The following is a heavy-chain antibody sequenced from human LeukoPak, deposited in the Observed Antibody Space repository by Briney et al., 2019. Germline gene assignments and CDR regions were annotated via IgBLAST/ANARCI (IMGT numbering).Heavy chain of an antibody. D-gene: IGHD2-2*01. V-gene: IGHV1-69*13. J-gene: IGHJ3*02. Sequence: SVKVSCKSSGGIFSCYAISWVRQAPGQGLEWMGGIIPIFGTANYAQKFQGRVTITADESTSTAYMELSSLRSEDTAVYYWARTPPYQLPSDDAFDIWGQGTMVTVSS. CDR1: GGIFSCYA. CDR3: ARTPPYQLPSDDAFDI. CDR2: IIPIFGTA.